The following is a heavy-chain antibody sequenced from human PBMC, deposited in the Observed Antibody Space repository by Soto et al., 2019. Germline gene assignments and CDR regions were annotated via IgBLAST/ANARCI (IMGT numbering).Heavy chain of an antibody. Sequence: SETLSLTCTVSGGSISSYYWSWIRQPAGKGLEWIGRIYTSGSTNYNPSLKSLVTMSVDTSKNQFSLKLSSVTAADTAVFYCVRGRSYSVYDIWGPGTLVTVSS. CDR2: IYTSGST. D-gene: IGHD5-12*01. CDR3: VRGRSYSVYDI. J-gene: IGHJ4*02. V-gene: IGHV4-4*07. CDR1: GGSISSYY.